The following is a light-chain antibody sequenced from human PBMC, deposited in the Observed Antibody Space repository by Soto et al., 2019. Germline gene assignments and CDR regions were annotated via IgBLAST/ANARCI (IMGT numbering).Light chain of an antibody. V-gene: IGLV2-14*01. CDR3: SSYTSSSTFV. CDR1: SSDVGGYNY. J-gene: IGLJ1*01. Sequence: QSALTQPASVSGSPGQPITMSCTGTSSDVGGYNYVSWYQQHPGKAPKLMIYDVSNRPSGVSNRFSGSKSGNTASLTISGLQAEDEADYYCSSYTSSSTFVFGTGTKVTV. CDR2: DVS.